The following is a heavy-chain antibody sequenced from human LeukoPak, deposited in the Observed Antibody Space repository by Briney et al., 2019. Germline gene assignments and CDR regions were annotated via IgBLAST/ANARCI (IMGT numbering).Heavy chain of an antibody. V-gene: IGHV3-20*04. D-gene: IGHD1-26*01. CDR2: INWNGGIT. J-gene: IGHJ4*02. Sequence: PGGSLRLSCAASGFTFDDYGMNWVRQAPGKGLEWVSSINWNGGITGYADSVKGRFTISRDNGKNPLYLQMNSLRAEDTALYYCARVYSGSFSPFDYWGQGTLVTVSS. CDR1: GFTFDDYG. CDR3: ARVYSGSFSPFDY.